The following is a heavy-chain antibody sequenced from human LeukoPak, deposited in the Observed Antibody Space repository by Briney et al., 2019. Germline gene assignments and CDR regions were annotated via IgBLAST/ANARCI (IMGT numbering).Heavy chain of an antibody. J-gene: IGHJ4*02. CDR1: GGSISSSSYY. CDR2: IYYSGST. V-gene: IGHV4-39*07. Sequence: SETLSLTCTVSGGSISSSSYYWGWIRQPPGKGLEWIGSIYYSGSTYYNPSLKSRVTISVDTSKNQFSLKLSSVTAADTAVYYCARDGAYYDILTGYLYYFDYWGQGTLVTVSS. D-gene: IGHD3-9*01. CDR3: ARDGAYYDILTGYLYYFDY.